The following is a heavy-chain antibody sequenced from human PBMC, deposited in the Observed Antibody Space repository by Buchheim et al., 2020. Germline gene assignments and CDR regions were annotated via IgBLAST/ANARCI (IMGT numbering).Heavy chain of an antibody. Sequence: QVQLVESGGGVVQPGRFLRLSCAASGFTFSSYAMHWVRQAPGKGLEWVAVISYDGSNKYYADSVKGRFTISRDNSKNTLYLQMNSLRAEDTAVYYCAREKEQLVGEGAGFETYGMDVWGQGTT. CDR1: GFTFSSYA. CDR3: AREKEQLVGEGAGFETYGMDV. CDR2: ISYDGSNK. V-gene: IGHV3-30-3*01. J-gene: IGHJ6*02. D-gene: IGHD6-6*01.